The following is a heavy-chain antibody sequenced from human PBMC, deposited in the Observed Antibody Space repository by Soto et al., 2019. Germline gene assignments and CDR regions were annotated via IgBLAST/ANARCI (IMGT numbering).Heavy chain of an antibody. Sequence: EVQLVESGGGLVQPGRSLRLSCAASGFTFDDYAMHWVRQAPGKGLEWVSGISWNSGSIGYADSVKGRFTISRDNAKNSLYLQMNSLRAEDTALYYCAKGAAAGPYYGMDVWGQVTTVTVSS. CDR1: GFTFDDYA. J-gene: IGHJ6*02. V-gene: IGHV3-9*01. CDR3: AKGAAAGPYYGMDV. D-gene: IGHD6-13*01. CDR2: ISWNSGSI.